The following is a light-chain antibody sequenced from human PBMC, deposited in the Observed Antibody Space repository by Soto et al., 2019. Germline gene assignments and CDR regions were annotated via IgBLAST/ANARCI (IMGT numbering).Light chain of an antibody. CDR3: QQYHDTGT. J-gene: IGKJ1*01. CDR2: DAS. V-gene: IGKV3-11*01. CDR1: QSFSSY. Sequence: EIVLTQSPATLSLSPGERATLSCRASQSFSSYLAWYQQKPGQAPRLLIYDASNRATGIPDRFSGSGSGTDFTLTISRLEPEDFAVYYCQQYHDTGTFGQGTKVDIK.